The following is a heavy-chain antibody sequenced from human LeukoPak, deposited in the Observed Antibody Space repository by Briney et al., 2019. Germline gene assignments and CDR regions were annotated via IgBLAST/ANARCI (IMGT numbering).Heavy chain of an antibody. CDR1: GGSISSSSYY. CDR2: IYYSGST. J-gene: IGHJ3*02. V-gene: IGHV4-39*07. Sequence: SETLSLTCTVSGGSISSSSYYWGWIRQPPGKGLEWIGSIYYSGSTYYNPSLKSRVTISVDTSKNQFSLKLSSVTAADTAVYYCARDSRTFSGYSYATNPFDAFGIWGQGTMVTVSS. CDR3: ARDSRTFSGYSYATNPFDAFGI. D-gene: IGHD5-18*01.